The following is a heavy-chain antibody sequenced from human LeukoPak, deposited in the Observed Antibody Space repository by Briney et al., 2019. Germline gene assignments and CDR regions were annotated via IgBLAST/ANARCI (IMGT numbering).Heavy chain of an antibody. CDR1: GGSISRPSYY. D-gene: IGHD6-13*01. CDR2: IYYGGST. J-gene: IGHJ4*02. V-gene: IGHV4-39*01. CDR3: ARQLRIADAPYYFDY. Sequence: SETLSLTCTVSGGSISRPSYYWGWIRQPPGKGLEWVGSIYYGGSTHYSSSLGSRVTISVDTSKNQLSLKVSSVTAADTAVYYCARQLRIADAPYYFDYWGQGTLVTVSS.